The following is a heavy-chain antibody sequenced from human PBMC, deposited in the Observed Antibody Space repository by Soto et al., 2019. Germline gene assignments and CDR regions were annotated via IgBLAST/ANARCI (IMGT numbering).Heavy chain of an antibody. CDR3: ARDWGTPGRGSAVGYYYHYGMDV. CDR2: IKDDGSEK. Sequence: EVQLVESGGGLVQPGGSLRLSCLASEFTFNTYWMNWVRQAPGRGLEWVANIKDDGSEKNYVDSVKGRFTISRDNAKNSRYLQMNSVRGEETAVYFCARDWGTPGRGSAVGYYYHYGMDVWGQGTTVTVSS. J-gene: IGHJ6*02. CDR1: EFTFNTYW. D-gene: IGHD6-19*01. V-gene: IGHV3-7*05.